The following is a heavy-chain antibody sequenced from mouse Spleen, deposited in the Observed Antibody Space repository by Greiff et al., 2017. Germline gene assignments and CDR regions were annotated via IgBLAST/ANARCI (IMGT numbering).Heavy chain of an antibody. V-gene: IGHV1-76*01. D-gene: IGHD2-14*01. CDR1: GYTFTDYY. CDR3: ARLGEGVLFDY. Sequence: VKLMESGAELVRPGASVKLSCKASGYTFTDYYINWVKQRPGQGLEWIARIYPGSGNTYYNEKFKGKATLTAEKSSSTAYMQLSSLTSEDSAVYFCARLGEGVLFDYWGQGTTLTVSS. CDR2: IYPGSGNT. J-gene: IGHJ2*01.